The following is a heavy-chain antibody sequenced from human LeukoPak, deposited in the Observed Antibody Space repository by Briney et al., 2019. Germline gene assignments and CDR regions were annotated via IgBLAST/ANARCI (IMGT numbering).Heavy chain of an antibody. D-gene: IGHD3-3*01. J-gene: IGHJ6*02. CDR3: ARDGTPLDFWSGYYLNYYYGMGV. CDR2: IYTSGST. Sequence: SETLSLTCTVSGGSISSYYWSWIRQPAGKGLEWIGRIYTSGSTNYNPSLKSRVTMSVDTSKNQFSLKLSSVTAADTAVYYCARDGTPLDFWSGYYLNYYYGMGVWGQGTTVTVSS. CDR1: GGSISSYY. V-gene: IGHV4-4*07.